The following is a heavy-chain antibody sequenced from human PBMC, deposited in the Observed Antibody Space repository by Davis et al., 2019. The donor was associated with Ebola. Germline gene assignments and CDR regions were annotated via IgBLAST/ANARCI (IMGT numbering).Heavy chain of an antibody. CDR3: AKEGSSGDLPNYYYGMDV. J-gene: IGHJ6*02. V-gene: IGHV3-23*01. CDR1: GFTFSSYA. Sequence: GESLKISCAASGFTFSSYAMSWVRQAPGKGLEWVSAISGSGGSTYYADSVKGRFTISRDNSKNTLYLQMNSLRAEDTAVYYCAKEGSSGDLPNYYYGMDVWGQGTTVTVSS. CDR2: ISGSGGST. D-gene: IGHD6-19*01.